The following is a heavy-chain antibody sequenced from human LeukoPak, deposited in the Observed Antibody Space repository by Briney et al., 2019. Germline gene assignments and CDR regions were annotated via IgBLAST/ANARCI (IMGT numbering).Heavy chain of an antibody. CDR2: IWYDGSNK. V-gene: IGHV3-33*01. CDR1: GFTFSSYG. Sequence: GGSLRLSCAASGFTFSSYGMHWVRQAPGKGLEWVAVIWYDGSNKYYADSVKGRSTISRDNSKNTLYLQMNNLRAEDTAVYYCARDIVVVVAATRPIYYYYGMDVWGKGTTVTVSS. CDR3: ARDIVVVVAATRPIYYYYGMDV. J-gene: IGHJ6*04. D-gene: IGHD2-15*01.